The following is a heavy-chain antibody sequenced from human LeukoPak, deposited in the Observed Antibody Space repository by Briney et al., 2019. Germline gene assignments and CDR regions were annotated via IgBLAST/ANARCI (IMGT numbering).Heavy chain of an antibody. CDR2: ISADDDGNNK. CDR3: ASERSGNYYFDY. D-gene: IGHD6-25*01. CDR1: GFTFSRYA. V-gene: IGHV3-30-3*01. Sequence: GGSLRLSCAASGFTFSRYAMHWVRQAPGKGLEWVAVISADDDGNNKYYADSVKGRFTISRDSSKNNVSAQMNSLRDEDTAVYYCASERSGNYYFDYWGQGTLVTVSS. J-gene: IGHJ4*02.